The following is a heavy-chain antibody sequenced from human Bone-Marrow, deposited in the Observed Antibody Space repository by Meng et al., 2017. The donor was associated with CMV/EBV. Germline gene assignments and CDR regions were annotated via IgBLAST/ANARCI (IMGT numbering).Heavy chain of an antibody. CDR1: GYTFTGYY. CDR2: INTNSGGT. V-gene: IGHV1-2*02. J-gene: IGHJ4*02. CDR3: ARPIGAARGAYDFDY. D-gene: IGHD6-13*01. Sequence: SGYTFTGYYMHWVRQAPGQGLEWMGWINTNSGGTNYAQKFQGRVTMTRDTSISTAYMELSRLRSDDTAVYYCARPIGAARGAYDFDYWGQGTLVTISS.